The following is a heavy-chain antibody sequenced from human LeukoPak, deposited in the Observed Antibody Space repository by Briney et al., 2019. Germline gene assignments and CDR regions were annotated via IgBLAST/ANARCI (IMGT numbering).Heavy chain of an antibody. J-gene: IGHJ6*03. D-gene: IGHD3-10*01. Sequence: SETLSLTCAVYGGSFSGYYWSWIRQPPGKGLEWIGEINHSGSTNYNPSLKSRVTISVDTSKNQFSLKLSSVTAADTAVYYCARDYGSGRRYYYMDVWGKGTTVTVSS. CDR3: ARDYGSGRRYYYMDV. CDR1: GGSFSGYY. V-gene: IGHV4-34*01. CDR2: INHSGST.